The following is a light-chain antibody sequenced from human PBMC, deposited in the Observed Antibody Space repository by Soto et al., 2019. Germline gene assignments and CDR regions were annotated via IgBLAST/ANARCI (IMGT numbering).Light chain of an antibody. V-gene: IGKV1-6*01. Sequence: AIQMTQSPSSLSESVGDRVTITCRASQGIRNDLGWYQQKPGKAPKLLLYAASSLQSGVPSRFSGIGSGTDFTLTISSLQPEDFATYYCLQDYNYPRTFGQGTKLEI. J-gene: IGKJ2*01. CDR2: AAS. CDR3: LQDYNYPRT. CDR1: QGIRND.